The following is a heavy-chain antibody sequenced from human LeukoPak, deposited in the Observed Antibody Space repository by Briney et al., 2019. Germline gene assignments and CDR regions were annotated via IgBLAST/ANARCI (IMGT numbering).Heavy chain of an antibody. CDR3: AKDRRSKVRFLEWFPLDY. V-gene: IGHV3-30*02. Sequence: GGSPRLSCAASGFTFSSYGMHWVRQAPGKGLEWVAFIRYDGSNKYYADSVKGRFTISRDNSKNTLYLQMNSLRAEDTAVYYCAKDRRSKVRFLEWFPLDYWGQGTLVTVSS. J-gene: IGHJ4*02. CDR2: IRYDGSNK. D-gene: IGHD3-3*01. CDR1: GFTFSSYG.